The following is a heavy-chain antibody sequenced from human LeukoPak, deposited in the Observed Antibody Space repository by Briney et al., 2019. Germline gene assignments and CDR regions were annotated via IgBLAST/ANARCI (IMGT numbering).Heavy chain of an antibody. CDR3: ARELLGYCSGSSCSTYDY. V-gene: IGHV4-38-2*02. Sequence: PSETLSLTCTVSGYSISSGYYWGWIRQPPGKGLEWIGSIYYSGITYYNPSLKSRVTISLDTSKNQFSLKLTSVTAADTAVYFCARELLGYCSGSSCSTYDYWGQGILVTVSS. D-gene: IGHD2-15*01. J-gene: IGHJ4*02. CDR2: IYYSGIT. CDR1: GYSISSGYY.